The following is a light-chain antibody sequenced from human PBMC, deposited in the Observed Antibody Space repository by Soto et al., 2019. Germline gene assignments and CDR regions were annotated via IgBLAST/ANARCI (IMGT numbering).Light chain of an antibody. CDR3: QQRSNWLIT. CDR2: HAS. V-gene: IGKV3-11*01. J-gene: IGKJ5*01. CDR1: QSVSSY. Sequence: EIVLTQSPATLSLSPGERATLSCMASQSVSSYLAWYEQKPCKAPRLVIYHASNRATGIPARFSGSGSGTDCTLTISSLVPEDFEVYYCQQRSNWLITFGQGTRLEIK.